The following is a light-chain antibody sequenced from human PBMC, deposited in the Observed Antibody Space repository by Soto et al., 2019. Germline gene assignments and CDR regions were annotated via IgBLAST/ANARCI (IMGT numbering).Light chain of an antibody. CDR3: QQYGSSPTWT. CDR1: QSVSSSY. Sequence: ESVLTQSPGPLSLSPGERATLSCISIQSVSSSYLAWYQQKPGQAPRLLIYGASSRATGIPDRFSGSGSGTDFTLTISRLEPEDFAVYYCQQYGSSPTWTFGQGTKVDI. V-gene: IGKV3-20*01. J-gene: IGKJ1*01. CDR2: GAS.